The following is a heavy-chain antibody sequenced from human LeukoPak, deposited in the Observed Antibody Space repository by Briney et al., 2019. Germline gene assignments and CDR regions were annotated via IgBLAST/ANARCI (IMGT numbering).Heavy chain of an antibody. CDR2: INPNSGGT. V-gene: IGHV1-2*02. CDR3: AKDPEWELLLGLNGCDY. J-gene: IGHJ4*02. D-gene: IGHD1-26*01. Sequence: GASVKVSCKASGYTFTGYYMHWVRQAPGQGLEWMGWINPNSGGTNYAQKFQGRVTMTRDTSISTAYMELSRLRSDDTAVYYCAKDPEWELLLGLNGCDYWGQGTLVTVSS. CDR1: GYTFTGYY.